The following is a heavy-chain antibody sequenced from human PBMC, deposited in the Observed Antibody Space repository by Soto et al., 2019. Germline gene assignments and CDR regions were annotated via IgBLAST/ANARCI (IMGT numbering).Heavy chain of an antibody. V-gene: IGHV3-11*06. CDR1: GFTFSDYF. CDR2: INSDSTFT. CDR3: ARVGLIAAAGTTDP. Sequence: GGSLRLSCTASGFTFSDYFMSWLRLAPGKGPEWISYINSDSTFTTYADFVRGRFTISRDNAKNSLYLQMDSLRAEDTAVYYCARVGLIAAAGTTDPWGQGTLVTVSS. D-gene: IGHD6-13*01. J-gene: IGHJ5*02.